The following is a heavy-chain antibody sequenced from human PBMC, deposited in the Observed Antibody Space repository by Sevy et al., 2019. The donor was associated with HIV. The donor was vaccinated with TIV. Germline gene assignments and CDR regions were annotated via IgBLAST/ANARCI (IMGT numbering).Heavy chain of an antibody. CDR3: ARLYSSSGGYFDY. CDR1: GFTFSSYW. V-gene: IGHV3-7*01. Sequence: GGSLRLPCAASGFTFSSYWMSWVRQAPGKGLEWVANIKQDGSEKYYVDSVKGRFTISRDNTKNSLSMQMNSLRAEDTAVYYCARLYSSSGGYFDYWGQGTLVTVSS. CDR2: IKQDGSEK. D-gene: IGHD6-6*01. J-gene: IGHJ4*02.